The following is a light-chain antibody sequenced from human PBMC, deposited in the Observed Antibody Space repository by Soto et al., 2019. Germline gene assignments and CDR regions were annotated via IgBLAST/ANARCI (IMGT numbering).Light chain of an antibody. V-gene: IGKV1-39*01. CDR3: QETYSKPPT. CDR2: ETS. Sequence: DIQMAQCPSSLSASVGDRVTITCRAGQNIAKYLNWYQQKPGKAPLLLIYETSKLEIGVPSRFAGSGSGTDFTLTISSLQPEDFATYYCQETYSKPPTFGGGTKVEI. J-gene: IGKJ4*01. CDR1: QNIAKY.